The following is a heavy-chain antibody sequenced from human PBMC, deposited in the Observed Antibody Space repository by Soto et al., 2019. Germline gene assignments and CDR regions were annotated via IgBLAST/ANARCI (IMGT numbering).Heavy chain of an antibody. Sequence: EVQLVETGGGLIQPGGSLRLSCAASGFTVSSNYMSWVRQAPGKGLEWVSAIYSGGSTYYADSVKGRFTISRDNSKNTLYLQMNSLRAEDTAVYYCARAVVSSPGGYWGQGTLVTVSS. CDR3: ARAVVSSPGGY. CDR2: IYSGGST. V-gene: IGHV3-53*02. D-gene: IGHD6-13*01. CDR1: GFTVSSNY. J-gene: IGHJ4*02.